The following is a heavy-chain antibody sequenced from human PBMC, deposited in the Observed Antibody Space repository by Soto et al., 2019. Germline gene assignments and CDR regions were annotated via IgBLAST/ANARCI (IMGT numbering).Heavy chain of an antibody. J-gene: IGHJ5*02. D-gene: IGHD3-22*01. V-gene: IGHV1-69*01. CDR3: ARDLGTTIAGPPRRETYGWLDP. Sequence: QVQLVQSGAEVKRPGSSVKLSCKASGGTFTYYGISWVRQAPGQGLEWMGGIIPIIGPATYAQKFQGRLTITAEQSTSTAYMELSSLGSEDTALYYWARDLGTTIAGPPRRETYGWLDPWGQGTLVTVSS. CDR2: IIPIIGPA. CDR1: GGTFTYYG.